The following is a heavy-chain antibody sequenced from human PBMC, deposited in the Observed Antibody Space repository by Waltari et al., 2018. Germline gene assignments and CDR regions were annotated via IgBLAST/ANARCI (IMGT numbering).Heavy chain of an antibody. CDR2: IRVDGTSI. D-gene: IGHD3-10*01. CDR1: GFRFSNYW. J-gene: IGHJ6*02. V-gene: IGHV3-74*03. Sequence: EEQLLESGGGLVQPGDSLRLSCAGSGFRFSNYWMNWVRQAPGKGLVWVARIRVDGTSIMYADSVKGRFTISRDNAKNTVYLQMKRLRVEDTAVDYCARLAPRTYRSPVPGRHYYYGMDVWGQGTTVTVSS. CDR3: ARLAPRTYRSPVPGRHYYYGMDV.